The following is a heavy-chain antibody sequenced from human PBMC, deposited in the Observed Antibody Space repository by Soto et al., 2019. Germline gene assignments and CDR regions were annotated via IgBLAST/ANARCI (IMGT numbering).Heavy chain of an antibody. D-gene: IGHD3-10*01. CDR1: GYTFTSYG. J-gene: IGHJ3*02. CDR2: ISAYNDNT. CDR3: ARAKVVRGKDAFDI. V-gene: IGHV1-18*01. Sequence: ASVKVSCKASGYTFTSYGISWVRQAPGQGLEWMGWISAYNDNTNYAQNLQGRVTMTTDTSTSTAYMELRSLRSDDTAVYYCARAKVVRGKDAFDIWGQGTMVTVSS.